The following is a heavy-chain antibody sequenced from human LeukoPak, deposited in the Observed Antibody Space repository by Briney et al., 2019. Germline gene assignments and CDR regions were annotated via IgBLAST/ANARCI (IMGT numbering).Heavy chain of an antibody. D-gene: IGHD2-15*01. V-gene: IGHV4-59*01. CDR1: GGSISSYY. J-gene: IGHJ4*02. CDR3: ARSRKTKCSGGSCCLFDY. CDR2: IYYSGST. Sequence: SETLSLTCTVSGGSISSYYWSWIRQPPGKGLEWIGYIYYSGSTNYNPSLKSRVTISVDTSKNQFSLKLSSVTAADTAVYYCARSRKTKCSGGSCCLFDYWGQGTLVTVSS.